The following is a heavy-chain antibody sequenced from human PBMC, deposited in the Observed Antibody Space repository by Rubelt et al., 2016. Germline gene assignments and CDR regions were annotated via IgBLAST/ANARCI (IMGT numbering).Heavy chain of an antibody. V-gene: IGHV3-33*01. D-gene: IGHD3-3*01. CDR2: IWYDGSNK. CDR3: ARDGSEWSREY. Sequence: QVQLVESGGGVVQPGRSLRLSCAASGFTFSSYGMHWVRQAPGKGLEWVAVIWYDGSNKYYADSVKGRFTISRDNSKNTLYLQMNSLGAEDTAVDYCARDGSEWSREYWGQGTLVTVSS. J-gene: IGHJ4*02. CDR1: GFTFSSYG.